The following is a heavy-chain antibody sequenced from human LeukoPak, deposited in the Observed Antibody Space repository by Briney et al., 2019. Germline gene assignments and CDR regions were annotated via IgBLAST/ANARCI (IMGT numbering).Heavy chain of an antibody. CDR3: ASSIVYCSSTSCYSN. CDR1: GYTFTGYF. J-gene: IGHJ4*02. V-gene: IGHV1-2*02. Sequence: ASVKVSCKASGYTFTGYFMHWVRQAPGQGLEWMGWINPNSGGTNYAQKFQGRVTMTRDTSISTAYMELSRLRADDTAVYYWASSIVYCSSTSCYSNWGQGTLVTVSS. CDR2: INPNSGGT. D-gene: IGHD2-2*01.